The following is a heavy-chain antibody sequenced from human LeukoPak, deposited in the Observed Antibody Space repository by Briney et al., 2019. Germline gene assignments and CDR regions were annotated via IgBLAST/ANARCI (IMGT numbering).Heavy chain of an antibody. CDR1: GYTFTSYG. D-gene: IGHD2-15*01. CDR3: ARDHCSGGSCYWPFDP. CDR2: INPNSGGT. J-gene: IGHJ5*02. Sequence: ASVKVSCKASGYTFTSYGISWVRQAPGQGLEWMGWINPNSGGTNYAQKFQGRVTMTRDTSISTAYMELSRLRSDDTAVYYCARDHCSGGSCYWPFDPWGQGTLVTVSS. V-gene: IGHV1-2*02.